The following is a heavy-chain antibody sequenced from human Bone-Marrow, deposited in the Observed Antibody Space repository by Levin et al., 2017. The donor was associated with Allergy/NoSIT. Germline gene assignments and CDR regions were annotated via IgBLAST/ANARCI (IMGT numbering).Heavy chain of an antibody. CDR1: GYTFTAYY. CDR2: INPNSGGT. Sequence: GASVKVSCKASGYTFTAYYMHWVRQAPGQGLEWMGWINPNSGGTNYAQKFQVRVTMTRDTSISTAFMELSRLRSDDTAVYFCARAIREKYGEYYFDYWGQGTLVTVSS. CDR3: ARAIREKYGEYYFDY. J-gene: IGHJ4*02. V-gene: IGHV1-2*02. D-gene: IGHD7-27*01.